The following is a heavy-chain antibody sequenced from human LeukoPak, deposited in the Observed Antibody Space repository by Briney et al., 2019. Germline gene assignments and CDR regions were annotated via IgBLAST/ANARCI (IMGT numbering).Heavy chain of an antibody. J-gene: IGHJ4*02. CDR1: GYSISSGYY. CDR2: IYTSGST. V-gene: IGHV4-38-2*02. D-gene: IGHD3-10*01. CDR3: ARLYGSGSYVFDY. Sequence: SETLSLTCTVSGYSISSGYYWGWIRQPPGKGLEWIGRIYTSGSTNYNPSLKSRVTISVDTSKNQFSLKLSSVTAADTAVYYCARLYGSGSYVFDYWGQGTLVTVSS.